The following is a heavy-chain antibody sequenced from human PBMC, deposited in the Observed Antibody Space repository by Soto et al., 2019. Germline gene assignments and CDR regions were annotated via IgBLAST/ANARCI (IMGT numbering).Heavy chain of an antibody. Sequence: ESLNNSRKGCGCSSTRYWVCWVRQMTGKGLEWMGIIYPGDSDTRYSPAFQGQVTISADKSISTAYLQLSSLKASDTAMYYCARLPSSEGWSGGHYWGQGTLVTVSS. CDR3: ARLPSSEGWSGGHY. D-gene: IGHD3-3*01. CDR2: IYPGDSDT. J-gene: IGHJ4*02. CDR1: GCSSTRYW. V-gene: IGHV5-51*01.